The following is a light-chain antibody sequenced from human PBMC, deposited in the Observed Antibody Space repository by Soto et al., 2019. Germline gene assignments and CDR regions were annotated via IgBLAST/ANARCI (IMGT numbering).Light chain of an antibody. J-gene: IGLJ3*02. CDR3: SLSYSGIRV. Sequence: QAVVTQEPSLTVSPGGTVTLTCGSSTGTVTTRHYPYWFPQKPGQAPRTLIFDTDNKHSWTPARFSGSLLGGKSALTLSGAQPDDEADYYCSLSYSGIRVFGGGTKLTVL. CDR2: DTD. CDR1: TGTVTTRHY. V-gene: IGLV7-46*01.